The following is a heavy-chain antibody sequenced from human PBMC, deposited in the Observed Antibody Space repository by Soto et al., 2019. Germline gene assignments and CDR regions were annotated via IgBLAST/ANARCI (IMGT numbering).Heavy chain of an antibody. J-gene: IGHJ3*02. Sequence: QVQLQESGPGLVKPSQTLSLTCTVSGGSISSGDYFWNWIRQPPGEGLELIGCIYFSGTTYSSPSHKSRGNTSVGTSKNHFSGKLSSAIAADSAVQYCGRGEAGGCSSTSCSDAFDIWGQGTLVAAAS. D-gene: IGHD2-2*01. CDR1: GGSISSGDYF. CDR3: GRGEAGGCSSTSCSDAFDI. V-gene: IGHV4-30-4*01. CDR2: IYFSGTT.